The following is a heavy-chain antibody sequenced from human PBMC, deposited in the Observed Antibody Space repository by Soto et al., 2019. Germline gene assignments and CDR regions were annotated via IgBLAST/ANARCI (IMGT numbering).Heavy chain of an antibody. D-gene: IGHD1-1*01. Sequence: ASVKVSCKASESTFMNYAISWVRQATGQGLEWMGWMNPNSGNTGYALKFQGRVSMTRSTSIYTVYLELSSLASDDTAVYYCVRMASSGTLNWFDPWGQGTLVTVSS. CDR1: ESTFMNYA. CDR3: VRMASSGTLNWFDP. J-gene: IGHJ5*02. V-gene: IGHV1-8*01. CDR2: MNPNSGNT.